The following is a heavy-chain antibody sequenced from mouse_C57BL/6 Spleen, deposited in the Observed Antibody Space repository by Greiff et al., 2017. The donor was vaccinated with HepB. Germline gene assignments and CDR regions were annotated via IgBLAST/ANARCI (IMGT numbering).Heavy chain of an antibody. CDR3: ARGGTTGEFDV. CDR2: IYPGDGDT. Sequence: QVQLKQSGPELVKPGASVKISCKASGYAFSSSWMNWVKQRPGKGLEWIGRIYPGDGDTNYNGKFKGKATLTADKSSSTAYMQLSSLTSEDSAVYFCARGGTTGEFDVWGTGTTVTVSS. D-gene: IGHD1-1*01. J-gene: IGHJ1*03. V-gene: IGHV1-82*01. CDR1: GYAFSSSW.